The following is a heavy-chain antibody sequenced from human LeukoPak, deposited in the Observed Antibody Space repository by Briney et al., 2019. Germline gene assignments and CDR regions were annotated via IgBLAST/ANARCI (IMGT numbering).Heavy chain of an antibody. V-gene: IGHV4-61*02. D-gene: IGHD3-3*01. CDR3: AKTPVDFWSGNNWFDP. CDR1: GGSISSGSYY. CDR2: IYTSGST. J-gene: IGHJ5*02. Sequence: SETLSLTCTVSGGSISSGSYYWSWIRQPAGKGLEWIGRIYTSGSTNHNPSLKSRVTISVDTSKNQFSLKLSSVTAADAAVYYCAKTPVDFWSGNNWFDPWGQGTLVTVSS.